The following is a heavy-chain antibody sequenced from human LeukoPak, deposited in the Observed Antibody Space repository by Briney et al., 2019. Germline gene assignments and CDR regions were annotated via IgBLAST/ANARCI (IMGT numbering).Heavy chain of an antibody. Sequence: PGGSLRLSCAASGFIFNNYWMHWVRQVPGKGLEWVSAISGSGGSTYYADSVKGRFTISRDNSKNTLYLQMNSLRAEDTAVYYCAKSPPDTAIARLDYWGQGTLVTVSS. V-gene: IGHV3-23*01. CDR2: ISGSGGST. CDR1: GFIFNNYW. D-gene: IGHD5-18*01. J-gene: IGHJ4*02. CDR3: AKSPPDTAIARLDY.